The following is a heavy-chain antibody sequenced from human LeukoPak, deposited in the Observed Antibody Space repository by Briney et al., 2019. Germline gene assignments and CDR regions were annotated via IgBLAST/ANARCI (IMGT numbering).Heavy chain of an antibody. CDR3: ARVGYYESSGYYEY. Sequence: ASVKVSCKASGYTLTDYYMHWVRQAPGQGLEWMGRINPNSGGTNYAQKFQGRVSMTRDMSISTVYMELSRLRSDDTAVYYCARVGYYESSGYYEYWGQGTLVTVSS. D-gene: IGHD3-22*01. CDR1: GYTLTDYY. V-gene: IGHV1-2*06. J-gene: IGHJ4*02. CDR2: INPNSGGT.